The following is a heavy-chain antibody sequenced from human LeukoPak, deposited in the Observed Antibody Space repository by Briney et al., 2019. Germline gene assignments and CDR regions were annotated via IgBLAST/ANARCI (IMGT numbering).Heavy chain of an antibody. V-gene: IGHV3-30-3*01. CDR3: ARDHPIGYCSSTSCYVFDY. CDR2: ISYDGSNK. D-gene: IGHD2-2*01. CDR1: GFTFSRYA. Sequence: GRSLRLSCAASGFTFSRYAMHWVRQAPGKGLEWVAVISYDGSNKYYADSVKGRFTISRDKSKNTLYLQMNSLRAEDTAVYYCARDHPIGYCSSTSCYVFDYWGQGTLVTVSS. J-gene: IGHJ4*02.